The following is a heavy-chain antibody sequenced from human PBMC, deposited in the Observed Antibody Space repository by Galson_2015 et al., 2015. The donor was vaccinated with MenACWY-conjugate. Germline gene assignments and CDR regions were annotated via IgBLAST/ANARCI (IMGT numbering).Heavy chain of an antibody. D-gene: IGHD3-10*01. J-gene: IGHJ6*02. CDR3: AKSGPVGESKGCYYYGLEV. CDR1: GLTFSSYA. CDR2: ISGSGAST. Sequence: SLRLSCAASGLTFSSYAMSWVRQAPGKGLEWVSVISGSGASTYYADSVKGRFTISRDNSKNTLYLQMNSLRAEDTAVYYCAKSGPVGESKGCYYYGLEVWGQGTTFIVS. V-gene: IGHV3-23*01.